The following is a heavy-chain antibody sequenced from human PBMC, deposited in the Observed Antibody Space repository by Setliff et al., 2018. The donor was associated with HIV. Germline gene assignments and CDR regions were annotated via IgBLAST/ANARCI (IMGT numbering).Heavy chain of an antibody. CDR3: ARGRVLLWSRRGWYFDL. CDR2: INHSGST. Sequence: LSLTCAVYGGSFSGYYWSWIRQPPGKGLEWIGEINHSGSTNYNPSLKSRVTISVDTSKNQFSLKLSSVTAADTAVYYCARGRVLLWSRRGWYFDLWGRGTLVTVSS. J-gene: IGHJ2*01. D-gene: IGHD3-10*01. CDR1: GGSFSGYY. V-gene: IGHV4-34*01.